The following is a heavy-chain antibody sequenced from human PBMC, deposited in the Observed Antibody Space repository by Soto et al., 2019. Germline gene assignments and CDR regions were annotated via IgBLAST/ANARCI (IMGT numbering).Heavy chain of an antibody. D-gene: IGHD4-17*01. V-gene: IGHV3-48*01. CDR2: ISSSSSTI. J-gene: IGHJ4*02. CDR3: ARDGYGDPFDY. Sequence: GGSLRLSCAASGFTFSSYSMNWVRQAPGKGLEWVSYISSSSSTIYYADSVKGRFTISRDNAKNSLYLQMNSLRAEDTAVYYCARDGYGDPFDYWGQGILVTVSS. CDR1: GFTFSSYS.